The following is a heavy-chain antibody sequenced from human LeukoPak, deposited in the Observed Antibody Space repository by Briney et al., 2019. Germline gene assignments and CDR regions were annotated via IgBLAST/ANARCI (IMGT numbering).Heavy chain of an antibody. CDR2: IYSGGST. CDR1: GFTVSSNY. J-gene: IGHJ4*02. Sequence: GGSLRLSCAASGFTVSSNYMSWVRQAPGKGLEWVSVIYSGGSTYYADSVKGRFTISRDNSKNTLYLQMNSLRAGDTAVYYRGSGSSSWSPFDYWGQGTLVTVSS. V-gene: IGHV3-66*02. D-gene: IGHD6-13*01. CDR3: GSGSSSWSPFDY.